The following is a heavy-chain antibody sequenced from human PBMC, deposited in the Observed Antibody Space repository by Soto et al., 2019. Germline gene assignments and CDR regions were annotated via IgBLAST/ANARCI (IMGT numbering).Heavy chain of an antibody. J-gene: IGHJ4*02. Sequence: ASETLSLTCTVSGGSITSRNYYWAWVRQPPGKGLEWIGNIYYSGETYYHSSFRSRLTVSVDTTKNQFSLKLRSLTAADTAMYYCASSQVPGNFDHWGQGTLVTVSS. V-gene: IGHV4-39*01. CDR3: ASSQVPGNFDH. D-gene: IGHD6-13*01. CDR1: GGSITSRNYY. CDR2: IYYSGET.